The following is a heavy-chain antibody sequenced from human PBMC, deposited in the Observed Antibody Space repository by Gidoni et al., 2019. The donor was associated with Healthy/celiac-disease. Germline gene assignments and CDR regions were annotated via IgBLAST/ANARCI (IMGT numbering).Heavy chain of an antibody. CDR3: AREGAAAGGVPGDYYMDV. CDR1: GGTFSSHA. J-gene: IGHJ6*03. V-gene: IGHV1-69*01. D-gene: IGHD6-13*01. CDR2: ISPIFGTA. Sequence: QVQPVQSGAEVKKPGSSVKVSCKAAGGTFSSHAISWARPAPGQGVEWMGGISPIFGTANYAQKFQGRVTITADESTSTAYMELSSLRSEDTAVYYCAREGAAAGGVPGDYYMDVWGKGTTVTVSS.